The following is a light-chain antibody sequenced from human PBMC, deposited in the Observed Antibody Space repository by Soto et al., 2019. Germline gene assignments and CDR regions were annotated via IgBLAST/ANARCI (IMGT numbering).Light chain of an antibody. CDR3: SSYTSSSTYV. J-gene: IGLJ1*01. CDR2: DVS. CDR1: SSDIGGYDY. V-gene: IGLV2-14*03. Sequence: QAASVSGSPGQSITISCTGTSSDIGGYDYVSWYQQHPGKAPKLMIYDVSDRPSGVSNRFSGSKSGNTASLTISGLQAEDEADYYCSSYTSSSTYVFGTGTKVTVL.